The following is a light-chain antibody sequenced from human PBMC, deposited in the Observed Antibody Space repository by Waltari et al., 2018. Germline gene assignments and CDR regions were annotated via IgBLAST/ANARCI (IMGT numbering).Light chain of an antibody. V-gene: IGKV3-11*01. CDR1: QSVSSY. CDR2: DAS. CDR3: QQRSNWPIT. Sequence: EIVLTQSPTTLSLSPGERATLSCRASQSVSSYLVWYQQKPGQAPKFLIYDASNRATGVPARFSGSGSGTDLTLTINSLEPEDFAVYYCQQRSNWPITFGQGTRLEIK. J-gene: IGKJ5*01.